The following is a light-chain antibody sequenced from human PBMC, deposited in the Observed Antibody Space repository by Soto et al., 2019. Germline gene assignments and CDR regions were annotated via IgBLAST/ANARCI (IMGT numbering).Light chain of an antibody. CDR2: GAS. Sequence: EIVMTQSPATLSVSPGERATLSCRASQSVSSNLAWYQQKPGQAPRLLIYGASTRATGISARFSGSGSGTEFTLTISSLQSEDFAVYYCQEYIQWPPGMFGPGTTVDIK. CDR1: QSVSSN. CDR3: QEYIQWPPGM. V-gene: IGKV3-15*01. J-gene: IGKJ1*01.